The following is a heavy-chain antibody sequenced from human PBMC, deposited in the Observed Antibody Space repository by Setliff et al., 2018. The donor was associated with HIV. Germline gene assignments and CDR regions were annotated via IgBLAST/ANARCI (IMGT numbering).Heavy chain of an antibody. CDR3: ARDVSWRVRTYIDY. Sequence: GGSLRLSCAASRFIFSSYNMNWVRQAPGKGLEWVSSISSSSRSKYYADSVKGRFTISRDNAKNSLYLQMNSLTAEDTAVYYCARDVSWRVRTYIDYWGQGALVTVSS. CDR2: ISSSSRSK. V-gene: IGHV3-21*01. D-gene: IGHD3-3*01. J-gene: IGHJ4*02. CDR1: RFIFSSYN.